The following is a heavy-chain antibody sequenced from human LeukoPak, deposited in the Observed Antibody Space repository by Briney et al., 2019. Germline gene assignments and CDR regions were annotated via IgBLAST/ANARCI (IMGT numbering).Heavy chain of an antibody. J-gene: IGHJ5*02. V-gene: IGHV1-2*02. D-gene: IGHD2-21*02. CDR2: INPKGGGI. Sequence: ASVKVSCKASGYSLTDYYIHWARQAPGQGLEWMGWINPKGGGINYAPEFQGRVTMTRSTSITTAYMELSSLRSDDTAMYYCARDACDGGDCFNWFDPWGQGTLVTVSS. CDR3: ARDACDGGDCFNWFDP. CDR1: GYSLTDYY.